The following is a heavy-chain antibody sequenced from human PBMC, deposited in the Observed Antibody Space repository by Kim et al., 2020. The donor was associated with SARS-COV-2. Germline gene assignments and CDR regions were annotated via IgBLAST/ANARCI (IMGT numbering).Heavy chain of an antibody. CDR2: SYR. CDR3: ARFEGYGMDV. V-gene: IGHV3-21*01. D-gene: IGHD3-9*01. J-gene: IGHJ6*02. Sequence: SYRYYADAAKGRVTISRDNAKSSLFLQMNSLRVEDTGVYYCARFEGYGMDVWGQGTTVTVSS.